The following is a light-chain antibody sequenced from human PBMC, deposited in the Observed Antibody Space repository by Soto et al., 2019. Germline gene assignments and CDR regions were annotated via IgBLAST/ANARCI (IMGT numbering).Light chain of an antibody. CDR1: QGISSY. J-gene: IGKJ4*01. Sequence: AIRMTQSPSSFSASTGDRVTITCRASQGISSYLAWYQQKPGKAPKLLIYAASTLQSGGPSRFSGSGSGTDFTLTISCLLSEDFATYYCQQYYSYPLTFGGGTKVEIK. CDR3: QQYYSYPLT. CDR2: AAS. V-gene: IGKV1-8*01.